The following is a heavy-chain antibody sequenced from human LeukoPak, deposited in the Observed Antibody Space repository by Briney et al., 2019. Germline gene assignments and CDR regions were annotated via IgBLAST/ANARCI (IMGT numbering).Heavy chain of an antibody. CDR3: ARRADFWSGSGTGWFDP. Sequence: ASETLSLTCTVSGGSISVYYWSWIRQPPGKGLEWIGYIYYSGSTNYNPSLKSRVTISVDKSKNQFSLKLSSVTAADTAVYYCARRADFWSGSGTGWFDPWGQGTLVTVSS. V-gene: IGHV4-59*12. D-gene: IGHD3-3*01. J-gene: IGHJ5*02. CDR2: IYYSGST. CDR1: GGSISVYY.